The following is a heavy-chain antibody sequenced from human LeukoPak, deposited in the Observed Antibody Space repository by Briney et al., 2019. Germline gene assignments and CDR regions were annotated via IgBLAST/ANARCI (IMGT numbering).Heavy chain of an antibody. J-gene: IGHJ4*02. CDR3: ARDADPYIAARLLFDY. CDR1: GGSISSSY. Sequence: SETLSLTCTVSGGSISSSYWSWIRQPAGKGLEWIGRMYDSESTNYNPSLKSRVTMSVDMSKNQFSLRLISVTAADTAVYYCARDADPYIAARLLFDYWGQGTLVTVSS. CDR2: MYDSEST. V-gene: IGHV4-4*07. D-gene: IGHD6-6*01.